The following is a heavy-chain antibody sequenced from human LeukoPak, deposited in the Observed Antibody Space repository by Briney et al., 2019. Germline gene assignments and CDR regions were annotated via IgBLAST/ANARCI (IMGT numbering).Heavy chain of an antibody. Sequence: GASVKVSCKPSGYTFTDYYMHWVRQAPGQGLEWMGWINPNSGGTNYAQKFQGRVTMTRDTSISTAYMELSSLRSDDTAVYYCARGSGSYYLPFDAFDIWAKGHWSPSLQ. CDR2: INPNSGGT. CDR3: ARGSGSYYLPFDAFDI. D-gene: IGHD1-26*01. V-gene: IGHV1-2*02. J-gene: IGHJ3*02. CDR1: GYTFTDYY.